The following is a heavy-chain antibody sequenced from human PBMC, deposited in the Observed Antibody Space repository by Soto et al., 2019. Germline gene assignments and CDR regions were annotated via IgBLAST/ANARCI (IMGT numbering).Heavy chain of an antibody. CDR1: GYTFTSYG. Sequence: ASVKVSCKASGYTFTSYGISWVRQAPGQGLEWMGWISAYNGNTNYAQNLQGRVTMTTDTSTSTAYMELRSLRSDDTAVYYCARDRCGGDCSRGALDPWGQGTLVTAPQ. J-gene: IGHJ5*02. CDR2: ISAYNGNT. V-gene: IGHV1-18*01. CDR3: ARDRCGGDCSRGALDP. D-gene: IGHD2-21*02.